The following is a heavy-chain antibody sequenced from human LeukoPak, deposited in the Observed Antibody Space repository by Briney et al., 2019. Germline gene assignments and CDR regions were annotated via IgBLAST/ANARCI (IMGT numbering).Heavy chain of an antibody. J-gene: IGHJ4*02. CDR2: VSRDGGTI. V-gene: IGHV3-48*04. Sequence: GGSLRLSCAASGFTYSSYSMSWVRQAPGKGLEWVSFVSRDGGTIDYADSVKGRFTISRDNAKNSLYLQMSRLRGEDTAVYYCARKAITVTTFDYWGQGTLVTVSS. D-gene: IGHD4-17*01. CDR3: ARKAITVTTFDY. CDR1: GFTYSSYS.